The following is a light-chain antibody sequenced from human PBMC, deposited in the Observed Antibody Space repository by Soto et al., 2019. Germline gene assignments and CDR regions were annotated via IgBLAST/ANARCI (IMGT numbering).Light chain of an antibody. CDR3: QQSYSTPRT. CDR1: QSISNY. V-gene: IGKV1-39*01. Sequence: DIQMTQSPSSLSASVGDRVTITCRASQSISNYLNWYQQKPGKAPKLLMYAAFSLQSGVPSRFSGSGSGTDFTLTIRSLQPEDFETYYCQQSYSTPRTFGQGTKVEIK. CDR2: AAF. J-gene: IGKJ1*01.